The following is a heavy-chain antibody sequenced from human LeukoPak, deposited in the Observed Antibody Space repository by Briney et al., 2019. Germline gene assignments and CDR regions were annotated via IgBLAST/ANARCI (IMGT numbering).Heavy chain of an antibody. Sequence: GGSLRLSCGASGFTFGTYWMHWVRQAPGKGLVWVSGINSDGGTTTYADSVKGRFTISRDNAKNSVYLQMNGLRAEDTAVYYCARDLESLTGSMDVWGKGTTVTVSS. CDR1: GFTFGTYW. CDR2: INSDGGTT. V-gene: IGHV3-74*01. D-gene: IGHD3-9*01. CDR3: ARDLESLTGSMDV. J-gene: IGHJ6*03.